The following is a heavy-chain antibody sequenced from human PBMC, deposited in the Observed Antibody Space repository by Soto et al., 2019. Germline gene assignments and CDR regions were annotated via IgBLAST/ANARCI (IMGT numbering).Heavy chain of an antibody. D-gene: IGHD3-10*01. CDR3: ARDSGWPILNFDN. Sequence: GGSLRLSCAASDFNFSSYGIHWVRQAPGKGLEWVAASSYDGRETFYADSAKGRFTVSKEMSKNTAFLQMNALRHEDTAVYFCARDSGWPILNFDNWGQGTPVTVSS. CDR2: SSYDGRET. J-gene: IGHJ4*02. V-gene: IGHV3-30*03. CDR1: DFNFSSYG.